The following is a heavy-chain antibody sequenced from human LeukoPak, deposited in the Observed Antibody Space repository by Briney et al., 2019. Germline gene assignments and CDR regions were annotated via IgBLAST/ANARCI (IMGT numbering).Heavy chain of an antibody. V-gene: IGHV3-21*01. J-gene: IGHJ4*02. CDR3: ARDEDGDYTPDY. Sequence: GGSLRLFCAASGFIFSNYNMNWVRQAPGKGLEWVSSISSSSRYIYNADSVKGRFTISRDNARNSLYLQMNSLRADDTAVYYCARDEDGDYTPDYWGQGTLVTVSS. CDR1: GFIFSNYN. D-gene: IGHD4-17*01. CDR2: ISSSSRYI.